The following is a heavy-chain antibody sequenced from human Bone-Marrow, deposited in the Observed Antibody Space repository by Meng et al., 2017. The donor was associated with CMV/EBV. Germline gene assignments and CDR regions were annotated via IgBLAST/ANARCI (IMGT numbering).Heavy chain of an antibody. CDR3: ARGPDITVAGHFTYY. Sequence: QVQLVQSGSEVKKPGASVKVSCKASGYTFTGYYMHWVRQAPGQGLEWMGWINPNSGGTNYAQSFQGRVTMTRDTSNSIAYMELTSLRSDDTAIYYCARGPDITVAGHFTYYWGQGTLVTVSS. V-gene: IGHV1-2*02. CDR1: GYTFTGYY. CDR2: INPNSGGT. J-gene: IGHJ4*02. D-gene: IGHD6-19*01.